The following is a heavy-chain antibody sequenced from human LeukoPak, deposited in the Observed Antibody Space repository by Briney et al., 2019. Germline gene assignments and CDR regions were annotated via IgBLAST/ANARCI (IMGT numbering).Heavy chain of an antibody. V-gene: IGHV1-69*04. J-gene: IGHJ5*02. Sequence: EASVKVSCKASGGTFSSYAISWVRQAPGQGLEWMGRIIPILGIANYAQKFQGRVTITADKSTSTAYMELSSLRSEDTAVYYCARDGPRIVTGSGNWFDPWGQGTLVTVSS. D-gene: IGHD1-20*01. CDR1: GGTFSSYA. CDR3: ARDGPRIVTGSGNWFDP. CDR2: IIPILGIA.